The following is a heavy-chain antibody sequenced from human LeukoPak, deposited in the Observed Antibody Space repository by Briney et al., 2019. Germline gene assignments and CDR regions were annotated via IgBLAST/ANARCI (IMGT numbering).Heavy chain of an antibody. Sequence: ASVKVSCKASGYTFTSYDINWVRQATGQGLEWMGWMNPNSGNTGYAQKFQGRATMTRNTSISTAYMELSSLRSEDTAVYYCARMYSSGWYGYYYYYMDVWGKGTTVTISS. CDR1: GYTFTSYD. CDR3: ARMYSSGWYGYYYYYMDV. D-gene: IGHD6-19*01. V-gene: IGHV1-8*01. CDR2: MNPNSGNT. J-gene: IGHJ6*03.